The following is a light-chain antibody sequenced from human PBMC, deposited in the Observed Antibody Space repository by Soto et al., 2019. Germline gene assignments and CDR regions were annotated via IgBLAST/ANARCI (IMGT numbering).Light chain of an antibody. V-gene: IGKV1-27*01. J-gene: IGKJ4*01. CDR2: AAS. CDR3: QKYNSAPPLT. Sequence: DIQMTQSPSSLSASVGDRVTITCRASQGISNYLAWYQQKPGKVPKLLIYAASTLQSGVPSRFSGSGSGTDFTLTISSLQPQDVATYYCQKYNSAPPLTFGGGTKVEIK. CDR1: QGISNY.